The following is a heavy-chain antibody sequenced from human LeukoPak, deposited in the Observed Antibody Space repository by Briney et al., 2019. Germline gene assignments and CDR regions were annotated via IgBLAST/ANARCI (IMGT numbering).Heavy chain of an antibody. CDR1: GFTFSSYW. CDR2: IKQEGSEK. CDR3: ARELYSYGLGYFDY. D-gene: IGHD5-18*01. V-gene: IGHV3-7*01. J-gene: IGHJ4*02. Sequence: GGSLRLSCAASGFTFSSYWMSWVRQAQGKGLEWVANIKQEGSEKYYVDSVKGRFTISRDNAKNSLYLQMNSLRAEDTAVYYCARELYSYGLGYFDYWGQGTLVTVSS.